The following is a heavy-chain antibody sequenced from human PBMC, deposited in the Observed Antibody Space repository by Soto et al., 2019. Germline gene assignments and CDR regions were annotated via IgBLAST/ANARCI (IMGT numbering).Heavy chain of an antibody. CDR2: SSATGAGT. CDR3: AKDRRAGGNYGFYSDF. CDR1: GFTFISYG. V-gene: IGHV3-23*01. D-gene: IGHD1-7*01. J-gene: IGHJ4*02. Sequence: SLKISCAASGFTFISYGMTCVLESPDKGLEWVSFSSATGAGTYYADSVKGRFTISRDNSKNTLYLQMTSLRADDTAVYYCAKDRRAGGNYGFYSDFWGQGALVTVSS.